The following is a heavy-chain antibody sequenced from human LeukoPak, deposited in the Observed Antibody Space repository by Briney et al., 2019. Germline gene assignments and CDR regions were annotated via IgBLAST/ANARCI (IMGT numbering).Heavy chain of an antibody. CDR1: GFTISTYS. D-gene: IGHD6-25*01. CDR3: ARRITAAGKHYFDD. Sequence: GGSLSLSCAASGFTISTYSVNWVRQAPGKGLEWVSYISSSSSTIYYADSVQGRFTISRDNAKNSLYLQMNSLRAEDTAVYYCARRITAAGKHYFDDWGQGTLVTVSS. CDR2: ISSSSSTI. V-gene: IGHV3-48*01. J-gene: IGHJ4*02.